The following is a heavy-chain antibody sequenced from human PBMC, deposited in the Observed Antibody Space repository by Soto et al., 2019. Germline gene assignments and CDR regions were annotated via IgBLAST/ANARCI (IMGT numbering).Heavy chain of an antibody. J-gene: IGHJ4*02. V-gene: IGHV4-31*03. CDR1: GGSISSGGYY. Sequence: SSETLSLTCTVSGGSISSGGYYWSWIRQHPGKGLEWIGYIYYSGSTYYNPSLKSRVTISVDTSKNQFSLKLSSVTAADTAVYYCARAPKGDYGDYYFDYWGQGTVVTVSS. D-gene: IGHD4-17*01. CDR3: ARAPKGDYGDYYFDY. CDR2: IYYSGST.